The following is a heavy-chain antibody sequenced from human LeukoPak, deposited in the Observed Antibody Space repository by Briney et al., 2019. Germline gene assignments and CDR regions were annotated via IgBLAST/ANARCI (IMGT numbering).Heavy chain of an antibody. V-gene: IGHV3-7*01. CDR1: GFTFSDYY. J-gene: IGHJ4*02. CDR2: IKEDGSET. CDR3: ARDLGIPAAEYFDY. D-gene: IGHD6-13*01. Sequence: GGSLRLSCTASGFTFSDYYMNWVRQAPGKGLEWVANIKEDGSETYYVDSVKGRFTISRDNAKNSLYLQMNSLRAEDTAVYYCARDLGIPAAEYFDYWGQGTLVTVSS.